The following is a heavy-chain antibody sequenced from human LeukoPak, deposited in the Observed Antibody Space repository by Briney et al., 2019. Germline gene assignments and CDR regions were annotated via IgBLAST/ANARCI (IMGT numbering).Heavy chain of an antibody. CDR2: ISSSGSTI. CDR3: ARARDPATGIAAAGTQASYYYYGMDV. J-gene: IGHJ6*02. D-gene: IGHD6-13*01. V-gene: IGHV3-11*01. Sequence: PGGSLRLSCAASGFTFSDYYMSWIRQAPGKGLEWVSYISSSGSTIYYADSVKGRFTISRDNAKNSLYLQMNSLRAEDTAVYYCARARDPATGIAAAGTQASYYYYGMDVWGQGTTVTVSS. CDR1: GFTFSDYY.